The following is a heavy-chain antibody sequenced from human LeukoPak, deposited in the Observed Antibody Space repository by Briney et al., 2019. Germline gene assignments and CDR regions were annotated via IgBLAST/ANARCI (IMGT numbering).Heavy chain of an antibody. CDR1: GFTFSSYG. D-gene: IGHD3-10*01. V-gene: IGHV3-30*02. J-gene: IGHJ4*02. CDR3: AKEEEPDYYGSGSYYIRGGALDY. Sequence: QPGGSLRLSCAASGFTFSSYGMHWVRQAPGKGLEWVAFIRYDGSNKYYADSVKGRFTISRDNSKNTLYLQMNSLRAEDTAVYYCAKEEEPDYYGSGSYYIRGGALDYWGQGTLVTVSS. CDR2: IRYDGSNK.